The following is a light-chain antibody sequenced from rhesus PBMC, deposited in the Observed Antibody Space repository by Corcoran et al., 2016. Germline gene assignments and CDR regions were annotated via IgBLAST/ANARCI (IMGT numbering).Light chain of an antibody. J-gene: IGKJ4*01. Sequence: QVILTQSPATLSLSPGERATLSCRASHSVSTYLAWYQQKPGQAPRLLIYGASSRATGIPDRVSGRGSGTAFTLTISSLEPEDFAVNYCQIYGSSPVTFGGGTKVEIK. CDR2: GAS. CDR1: HSVSTY. V-gene: IGKV3-53*01. CDR3: QIYGSSPVT.